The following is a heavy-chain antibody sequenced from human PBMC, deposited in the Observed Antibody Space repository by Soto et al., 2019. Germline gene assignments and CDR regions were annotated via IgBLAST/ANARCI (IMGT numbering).Heavy chain of an antibody. J-gene: IGHJ4*02. CDR2: IKQDGSEK. D-gene: IGHD3-3*01. Sequence: EVQLVESGGGLVQPGGSLRLSCAASGFTFSSYWMSWVRQAPGKGLEWVANIKQDGSEKYYVDSVKGRFTISRDNAKNSLYLQMNSLRAEDTAVYYCARDGFVEWLLFASGFDYWGQGTLVTVSA. V-gene: IGHV3-7*01. CDR1: GFTFSSYW. CDR3: ARDGFVEWLLFASGFDY.